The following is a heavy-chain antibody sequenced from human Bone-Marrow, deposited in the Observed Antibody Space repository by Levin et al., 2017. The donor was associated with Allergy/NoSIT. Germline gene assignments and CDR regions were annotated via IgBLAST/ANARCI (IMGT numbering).Heavy chain of an antibody. V-gene: IGHV3-11*04. D-gene: IGHD2-8*02. Sequence: SCAASGFTLSDYYMSWIRQAPGKGLEWVSYISSRGTTMYLADSVKGRFTISRDNAKNSLSLQMNSLRAEDTAVYYCARGIIGDVRVAHKEAFDIWGQGTMVSVSS. CDR3: ARGIIGDVRVAHKEAFDI. CDR2: ISSRGTTM. J-gene: IGHJ3*02. CDR1: GFTLSDYY.